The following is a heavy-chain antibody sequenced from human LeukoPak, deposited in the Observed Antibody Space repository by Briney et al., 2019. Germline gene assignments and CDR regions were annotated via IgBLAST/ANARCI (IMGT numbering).Heavy chain of an antibody. J-gene: IGHJ3*02. V-gene: IGHV4-34*01. CDR3: ARSPYYYDSSGYYFTNAFDI. D-gene: IGHD3-22*01. Sequence: SETLSLTCAVYGGSFSGYYWSWIRQPPGKGLEWIGEINHSGSTNYNPSLKSRVTISVDTSKNQFSLKLSSVTAADTAVYYCARSPYYYDSSGYYFTNAFDIWGQGTMVTVSS. CDR2: INHSGST. CDR1: GGSFSGYY.